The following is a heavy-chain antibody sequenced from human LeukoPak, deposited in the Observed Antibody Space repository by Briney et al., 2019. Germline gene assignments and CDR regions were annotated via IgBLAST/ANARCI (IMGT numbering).Heavy chain of an antibody. CDR2: ISSSSSVK. CDR3: ARDLFDDYSLDY. V-gene: IGHV3-21*01. J-gene: IGHJ4*02. CDR1: GFXFSTYS. D-gene: IGHD3-16*01. Sequence: GGSLRLSCAASGFXFSTYSINWVRQAPGKGLEWVSSISSSSSVKYSADSAKGRFTISRDNAKNSLYLQMNSLRAEDTAVYYCARDLFDDYSLDYWGQGTLVTVSS.